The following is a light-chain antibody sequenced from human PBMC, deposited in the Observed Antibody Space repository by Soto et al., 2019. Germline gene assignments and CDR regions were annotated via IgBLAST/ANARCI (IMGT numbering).Light chain of an antibody. J-gene: IGKJ2*02. V-gene: IGKV1-39*01. CDR1: QIISSY. CDR2: AAS. Sequence: DIQMTQSPSSLSASVGDRVTITCRASQIISSYLNWYQQKPGKAPKLLIYAASSLQSGVPLRFSGSGSGTDFTLTISSLQPEDFATYYCQQSYSTPRTFGQGTKLEI. CDR3: QQSYSTPRT.